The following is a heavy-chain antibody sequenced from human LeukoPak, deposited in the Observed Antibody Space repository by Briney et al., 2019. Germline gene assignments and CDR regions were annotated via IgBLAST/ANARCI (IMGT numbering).Heavy chain of an antibody. CDR1: GYTFTGHY. CDR3: VRGDGYTSTRPFNY. V-gene: IGHV1-2*02. J-gene: IGHJ4*02. CDR2: INPNIGDT. D-gene: IGHD2-2*02. Sequence: ASVKVSCKASGYTFTGHYLHWVRQAPGQGLEWMGWINPNIGDTNYAQKIQGRVTMTRDTSINTVYMELSRLISDDMAVYYCVRGDGYTSTRPFNYWGQGTPVTVSS.